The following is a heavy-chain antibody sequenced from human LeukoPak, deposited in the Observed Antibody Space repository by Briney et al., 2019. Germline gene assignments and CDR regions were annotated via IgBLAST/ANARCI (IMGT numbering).Heavy chain of an antibody. CDR2: ISSSSSYI. CDR3: ARQYDSSGYYIEYYFDH. D-gene: IGHD3-22*01. CDR1: GFTFSSYS. J-gene: IGHJ4*02. V-gene: IGHV3-21*01. Sequence: PGGSLRLSCAASGFTFSSYSMNWVRQAPGKGLEWVSSISSSSSYIYYADSVKGRFTISRDNAKNSLYLQMNSLRAEDTAVYYCARQYDSSGYYIEYYFDHWGQGTLVTVSS.